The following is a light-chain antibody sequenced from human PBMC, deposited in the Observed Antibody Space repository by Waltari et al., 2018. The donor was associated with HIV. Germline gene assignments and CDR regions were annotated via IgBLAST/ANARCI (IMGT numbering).Light chain of an antibody. Sequence: QSVLTQPPSVSGAPGQRVTISCTGGSYNIGADYDVHWYQKIPGTAPKLLISGNKNRPSGVPDRFSASKSGTSASLAITGLQAEDEADYFCQSYDRSLSASVVFGGGTKLTVL. CDR1: SYNIGADYD. CDR3: QSYDRSLSASVV. CDR2: GNK. J-gene: IGLJ2*01. V-gene: IGLV1-40*01.